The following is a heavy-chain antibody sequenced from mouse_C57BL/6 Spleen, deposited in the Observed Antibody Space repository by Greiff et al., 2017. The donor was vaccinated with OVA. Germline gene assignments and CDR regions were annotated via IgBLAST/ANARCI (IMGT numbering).Heavy chain of an antibody. CDR1: GYTFTDYY. V-gene: IGHV1-26*01. CDR3: AGWLLFDY. D-gene: IGHD2-3*01. CDR2: INPNNGGT. Sequence: EVQLQQSGPELVKPGASVKISCKASGYTFTDYYMNWVKQSHGKSLEWIGDINPNNGGTSYNQKFKGKATLTVDKSSSTAYMELRSLTSEDSAVYYCAGWLLFDYWGQGTTLTVSS. J-gene: IGHJ2*01.